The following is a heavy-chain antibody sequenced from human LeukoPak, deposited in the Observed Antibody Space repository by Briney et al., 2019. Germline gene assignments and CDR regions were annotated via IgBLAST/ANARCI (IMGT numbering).Heavy chain of an antibody. CDR3: AGDRTAMVTLNGMDV. V-gene: IGHV3-21*01. D-gene: IGHD5-18*01. CDR1: GFTFSSYS. CDR2: ISSSSSYI. J-gene: IGHJ6*02. Sequence: PGGSLRLSCAASGFTFSSYSMNWVRQAPGKGLEWVSSISSSSSYIYYADSVKGRFTISRDNAKNSLYLQMNSLRAEDTAVYYCAGDRTAMVTLNGMDVWGQGTTVTVSS.